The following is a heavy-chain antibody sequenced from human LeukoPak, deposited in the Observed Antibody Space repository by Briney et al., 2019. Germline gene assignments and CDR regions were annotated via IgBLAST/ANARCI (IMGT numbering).Heavy chain of an antibody. CDR1: GYTFTSYD. Sequence: ASVKVSCKASGYTFTSYDINWVRQATGQGLEWMGWMNPNSGNTGYAQKFQGRVTMTRNTSISTAYMELSSLRSEDTAVYYCARGVRPRRVQAFGYYYYMDVWGKGTTVTVSS. D-gene: IGHD3-16*01. CDR3: ARGVRPRRVQAFGYYYYMDV. J-gene: IGHJ6*03. CDR2: MNPNSGNT. V-gene: IGHV1-8*01.